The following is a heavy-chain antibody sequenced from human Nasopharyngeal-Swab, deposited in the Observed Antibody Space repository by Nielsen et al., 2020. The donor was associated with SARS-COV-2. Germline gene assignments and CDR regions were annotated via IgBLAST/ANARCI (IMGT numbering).Heavy chain of an antibody. D-gene: IGHD3-3*01. CDR2: IHTNTGNP. V-gene: IGHV7-4-1*02. Sequence: WVRQAPGQGLEWMGWIHTNTGNPTYAQGFTGRFVFSLDTSVSTAYLQISSLKAEDTAVYYCARDEKSQGIFGVVISGQWWFDPWGQGTLVTVSS. J-gene: IGHJ5*02. CDR3: ARDEKSQGIFGVVISGQWWFDP.